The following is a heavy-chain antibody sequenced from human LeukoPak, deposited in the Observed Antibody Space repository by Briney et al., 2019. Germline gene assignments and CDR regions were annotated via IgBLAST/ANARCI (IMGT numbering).Heavy chain of an antibody. J-gene: IGHJ4*02. D-gene: IGHD4-17*01. Sequence: GGSLRLSCAASGFTFSTYWMHWVRQAPGKGLVWVSRFNSDGRGTFYADSVKGRFTISRNNAKNTLYLQMNSLRAEDTAIYYCARGRYYLDSWGQGTLVTVSS. CDR1: GFTFSTYW. CDR2: FNSDGRGT. CDR3: ARGRYYLDS. V-gene: IGHV3-74*01.